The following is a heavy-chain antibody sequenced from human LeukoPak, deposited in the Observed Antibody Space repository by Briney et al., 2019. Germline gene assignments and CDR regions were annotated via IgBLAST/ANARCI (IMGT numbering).Heavy chain of an antibody. J-gene: IGHJ4*02. CDR1: GFTLSSYV. CDR3: AKDIDYGDY. CDR2: IRYDGRNK. V-gene: IGHV3-30*02. Sequence: GGSLTLSCAASGFTLSSYVMHWVRQAPGKGLEGVAFIRYDGRNKYYADSVKGRFNISRDNPKNTLYPQMNSLRAEDTAVYHCAKDIDYGDYWGQGTMVTVSS. D-gene: IGHD2-15*01.